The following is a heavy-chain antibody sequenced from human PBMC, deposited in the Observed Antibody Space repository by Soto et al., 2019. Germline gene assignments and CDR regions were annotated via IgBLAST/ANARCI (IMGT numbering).Heavy chain of an antibody. V-gene: IGHV1-69*01. J-gene: IGHJ6*02. CDR3: ATQVGRFPMGDYYYGIDV. Sequence: QVQLVQSGAEVKKPGSSVKVSCKASGGTFSSYAISWVRQAPGQGLEWMGGIIPIFGTANYAQKFQGRVTITADESTSTAYMELSSLRSEDTAVYYGATQVGRFPMGDYYYGIDVWGQGPTVTVS. CDR1: GGTFSSYA. CDR2: IIPIFGTA. D-gene: IGHD3-10*01.